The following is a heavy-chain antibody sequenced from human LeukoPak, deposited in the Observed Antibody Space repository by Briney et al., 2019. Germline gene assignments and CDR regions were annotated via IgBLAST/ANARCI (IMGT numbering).Heavy chain of an antibody. V-gene: IGHV3-11*04. CDR1: GFTFSDYY. Sequence: GGSLRLSCAASGFTFSDYYMSWIRQAPGKGLEWVSYISSSGSTIYYADSVKGRFTISRDNAKNSLYLQMNSLRAEDTAVYYCARDVVPAAQDFDYWGQGTLVTVSS. CDR2: ISSSGSTI. D-gene: IGHD2-2*01. CDR3: ARDVVPAAQDFDY. J-gene: IGHJ4*02.